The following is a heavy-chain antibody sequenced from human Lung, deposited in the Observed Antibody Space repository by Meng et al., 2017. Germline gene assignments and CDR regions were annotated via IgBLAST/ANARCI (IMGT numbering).Heavy chain of an antibody. Sequence: EVELVESAGGLVPPRGSPSLSCAASGFTFTDHWMHWVRHGPGKGLVWVSRINRDGTKPTYADSVKGRFTISRDNAKNTLYLQMNNLRAEDTAFYYCTNDRLNHWGQGALVTVSS. CDR2: INRDGTKP. D-gene: IGHD1-1*01. CDR1: GFTFTDHW. CDR3: TNDRLNH. V-gene: IGHV3-74*01. J-gene: IGHJ1*01.